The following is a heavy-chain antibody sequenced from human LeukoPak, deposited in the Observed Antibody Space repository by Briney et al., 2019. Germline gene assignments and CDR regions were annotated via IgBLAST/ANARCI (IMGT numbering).Heavy chain of an antibody. CDR3: ARGVVGATKAFDI. CDR2: IYYSGST. J-gene: IGHJ3*02. CDR1: GGSISSYY. V-gene: IGHV4-59*01. D-gene: IGHD1-26*01. Sequence: SETLSLTCTVSGGSISSYYWSWIRQPPGKGLEWIGYIYYSGSTNYNPSLKSRVTISVDTSKNQFSLKLSSVTAADTAVYYCARGVVGATKAFDIWGQGTMVTVSS.